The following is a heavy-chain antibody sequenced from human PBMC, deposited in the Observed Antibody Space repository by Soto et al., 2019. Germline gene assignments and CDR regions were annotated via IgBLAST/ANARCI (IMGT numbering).Heavy chain of an antibody. V-gene: IGHV3-30-3*01. Sequence: QVQLVESGGGVVQPRKSLRLSCAASGFTFGHYVMHRVRQAPGKGLEWVAGISYEGSNKYYADSVKGRFTISRDNSKNTLYLQMNSLRAEDTAVYHCVRDIPKTVVTTDFDYWGQGTLVTVSS. CDR1: GFTFGHYV. CDR3: VRDIPKTVVTTDFDY. J-gene: IGHJ4*02. D-gene: IGHD4-17*01. CDR2: ISYEGSNK.